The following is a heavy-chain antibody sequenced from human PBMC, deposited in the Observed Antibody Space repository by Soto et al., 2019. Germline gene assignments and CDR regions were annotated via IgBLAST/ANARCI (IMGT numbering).Heavy chain of an antibody. D-gene: IGHD3-9*01. CDR1: GGSFSGYY. CDR2: INHSGST. Sequence: QVQLQQWGAGLLKPSETLSLTCAVYGGSFSGYYWSWIRQPPGKGLEWIGEINHSGSTNYNPSLKRRVTISVDTYKNQFALKLSSVTAADTAVYYCARGIRRYFDWLQKFHYWGQGTLVTVSS. J-gene: IGHJ4*02. V-gene: IGHV4-34*01. CDR3: ARGIRRYFDWLQKFHY.